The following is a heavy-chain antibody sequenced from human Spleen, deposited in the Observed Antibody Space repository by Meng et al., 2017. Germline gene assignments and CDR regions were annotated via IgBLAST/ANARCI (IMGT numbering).Heavy chain of an antibody. Sequence: QVQLQESGPGLVKPSQTLSLTCTVSGASISRIGYYWSWIRQHPGKGLEWVGYIYYTGNTDYNPSLNSRLTISVDMSKNQFSLKLSSVTAADTAVYYWERVLRSTRHFDYWGQGALVTVSS. CDR2: IYYTGNT. J-gene: IGHJ4*02. CDR3: ERVLRSTRHFDY. CDR1: GASISRIGYY. V-gene: IGHV4-31*03.